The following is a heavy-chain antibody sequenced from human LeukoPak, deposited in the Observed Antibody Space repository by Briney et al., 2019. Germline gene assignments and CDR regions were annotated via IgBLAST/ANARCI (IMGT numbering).Heavy chain of an antibody. D-gene: IGHD6-13*01. Sequence: SETLSLTCTVSGGSISSGGYYWSWIRQHPGKGLEWIGYTYYSGSTYYNPSLKSRVTISVDTSKNQFSLKLSSVTAADTAVYYCARDQGGIGKLDYWGQGTLVTVSS. CDR1: GGSISSGGYY. V-gene: IGHV4-31*03. J-gene: IGHJ4*02. CDR3: ARDQGGIGKLDY. CDR2: TYYSGST.